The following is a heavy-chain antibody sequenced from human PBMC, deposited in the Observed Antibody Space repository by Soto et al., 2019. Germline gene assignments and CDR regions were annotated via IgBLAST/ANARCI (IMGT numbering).Heavy chain of an antibody. CDR3: AKDAVPYNGKWDWFDS. CDR1: RFTFSDFA. J-gene: IGHJ5*01. V-gene: IGHV3-23*01. Sequence: DVQLLESGGGLVQPGGSLTLSCAASRFTFSDFAMSWVRQARGKGLEWVSSIGGGGTDTYYADSVKGRFTISRDNSKNTLYLQLDSLRDEDTAVYYCAKDAVPYNGKWDWFDSWGQGTLVIVSS. D-gene: IGHD1-20*01. CDR2: IGGGGTDT.